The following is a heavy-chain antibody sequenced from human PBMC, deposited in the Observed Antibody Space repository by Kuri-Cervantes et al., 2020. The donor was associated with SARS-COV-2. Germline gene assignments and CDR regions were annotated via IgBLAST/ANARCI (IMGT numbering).Heavy chain of an antibody. D-gene: IGHD2-2*02. Sequence: SETLSLTCTVSGGSISSGDYYWNWIRQPPGKGLEWIGYIYYSGSTYYNPSLKSRLTISVDTSKNQFSLQLNSVTPEDTAVYYCARDQRADCSSTSCHIGDYYYMDVWGKGTTVTVSS. J-gene: IGHJ6*03. V-gene: IGHV4-30-4*08. CDR1: GGSISSGDYY. CDR3: ARDQRADCSSTSCHIGDYYYMDV. CDR2: IYYSGST.